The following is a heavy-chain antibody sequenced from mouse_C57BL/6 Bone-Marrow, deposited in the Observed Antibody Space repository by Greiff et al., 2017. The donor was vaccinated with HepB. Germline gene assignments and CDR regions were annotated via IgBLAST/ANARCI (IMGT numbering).Heavy chain of an antibody. CDR3: TPDDGYSGY. D-gene: IGHD2-3*01. Sequence: VQLKQSGAELVRPGASVKLSCTASGFNIKDDYMHWVKQRPEQGLEWIGWIDPENGDTEYASKFQGKATITADTSSNTAYLQLSSLTSEDTAVYYCTPDDGYSGYWGQGTTLTVSS. CDR1: GFNIKDDY. V-gene: IGHV14-4*01. J-gene: IGHJ2*01. CDR2: IDPENGDT.